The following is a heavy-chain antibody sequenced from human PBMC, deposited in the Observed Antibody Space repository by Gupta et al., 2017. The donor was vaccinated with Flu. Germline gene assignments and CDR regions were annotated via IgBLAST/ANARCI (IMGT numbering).Heavy chain of an antibody. CDR3: ARLLYDRSGYYYFDC. CDR1: GGSISSRSYY. CDR2: IYYTGNI. D-gene: IGHD3-22*01. Sequence: QLQLQESGPGLVKPSETLSLTCTVSGGSISSRSYYWGWIRQPPGKALEWLGSIYYTGNIYHNPSLKSRVTISVDTSKTQFSLKLSSVTDADTAVYYCARLLYDRSGYYYFDCWGQGTLVTVSS. V-gene: IGHV4-39*01. J-gene: IGHJ4*02.